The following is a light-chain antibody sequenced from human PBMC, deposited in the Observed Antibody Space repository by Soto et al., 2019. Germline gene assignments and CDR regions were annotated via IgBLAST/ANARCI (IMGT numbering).Light chain of an antibody. Sequence: EIVLTQSRATLSLSPGERATLSCRASQSVSSYLAWYQQKPGQAPRLLIYDASNRATGIPARFSGSGSGTDFSLTISSLEPEDFAVYYCQQRSNWPRGTFGQGTKLEIK. V-gene: IGKV3-11*01. CDR1: QSVSSY. CDR3: QQRSNWPRGT. J-gene: IGKJ2*02. CDR2: DAS.